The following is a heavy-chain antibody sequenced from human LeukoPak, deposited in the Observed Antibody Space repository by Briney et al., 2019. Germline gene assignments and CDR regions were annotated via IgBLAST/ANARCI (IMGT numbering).Heavy chain of an antibody. D-gene: IGHD2-2*01. CDR3: YARPVLPAAFLPSGNYMDV. J-gene: IGHJ6*03. CDR2: IYSGGMT. V-gene: IGHV3-53*01. Sequence: GGSLRLSCAASGLNVTYNYMSWVRQAPGKGLEWLSVIYSGGMTYYADSVKGRFIISRDNSKNTLHLQMNRLRAEDTAVYYCYARPVLPAAFLPSGNYMDVWGKGTTVTVSS. CDR1: GLNVTYNY.